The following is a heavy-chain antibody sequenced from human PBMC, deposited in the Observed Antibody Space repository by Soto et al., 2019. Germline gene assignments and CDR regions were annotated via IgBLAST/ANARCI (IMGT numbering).Heavy chain of an antibody. Sequence: EVQLVESGGGLVQPGEYLRLSCAASGFTFSNYWMQWVRQAPGKGLVWVSRIDSDGSRITYADFVKGRFTISRDNAKNTVYLHMNSLTAEDTAVYYCVRTSLVVAVATREDFWGQGTLVTVSS. CDR3: VRTSLVVAVATREDF. J-gene: IGHJ4*02. CDR2: IDSDGSRI. CDR1: GFTFSNYW. D-gene: IGHD2-15*01. V-gene: IGHV3-74*01.